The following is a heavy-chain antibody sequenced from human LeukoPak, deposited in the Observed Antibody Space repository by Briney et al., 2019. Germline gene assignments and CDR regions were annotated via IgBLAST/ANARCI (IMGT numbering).Heavy chain of an antibody. CDR2: IYHSGRT. CDR1: GSSVSSGTYY. Sequence: SETLSLTCTVSGSSVSSGTYYWGCIRQPPEKGLERIGNIYHSGRTYYNPSLKSRVTISVDTSKNQFSLNLSSLTAADTAVYYCARHFSPPGALYWYFDLWGRGTLVTVSS. CDR3: ARHFSPPGALYWYFDL. D-gene: IGHD7-27*01. J-gene: IGHJ2*01. V-gene: IGHV4-39*01.